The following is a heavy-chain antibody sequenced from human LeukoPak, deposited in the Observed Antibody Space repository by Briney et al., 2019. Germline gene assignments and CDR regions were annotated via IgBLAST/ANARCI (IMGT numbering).Heavy chain of an antibody. V-gene: IGHV7-4-1*02. D-gene: IGHD3-22*01. CDR2: INTNTGNP. Sequence: ASVKVSCKASGYTFTSYAMNWVRQAPGQGLEWMGWINTNTGNPTYAQGFTGRFAFSLDTSVSTACLQISSLKAEDTAVYYCARVARGNPFNTQWLEWGQGTLVTVSS. J-gene: IGHJ4*02. CDR1: GYTFTSYA. CDR3: ARVARGNPFNTQWLE.